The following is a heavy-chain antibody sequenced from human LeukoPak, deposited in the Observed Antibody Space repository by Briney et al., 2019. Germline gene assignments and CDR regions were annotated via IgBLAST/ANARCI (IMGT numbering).Heavy chain of an antibody. CDR3: AGIAAAGTGGY. V-gene: IGHV4-39*01. Sequence: PSETLSLTCTVSGGSISSSSYYWGWIRQPPGKGLEWIGSIYCSGSTYYNPAIKSRATISVDTSKNQFLLKLSSVTAAATAVYYCAGIAAAGTGGYWGQGTLVTVSS. CDR1: GGSISSSSYY. D-gene: IGHD6-13*01. CDR2: IYCSGST. J-gene: IGHJ4*02.